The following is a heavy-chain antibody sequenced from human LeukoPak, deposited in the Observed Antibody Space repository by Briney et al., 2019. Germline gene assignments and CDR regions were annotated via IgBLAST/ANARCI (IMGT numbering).Heavy chain of an antibody. D-gene: IGHD6-6*01. CDR3: ARGPYSSSYYFDY. CDR1: GFTFSSYS. CDR2: ISSSSSYI. J-gene: IGHJ4*02. Sequence: PRGSLSPSRAASGFTFSSYSMNWVRQAPGKGLEWVSSISSSSSYIYYADSVKGRFTISRDNAKNSLYLQMNSLRAEDTAVYYCARGPYSSSYYFDYWGQGVLVTVSS. V-gene: IGHV3-21*01.